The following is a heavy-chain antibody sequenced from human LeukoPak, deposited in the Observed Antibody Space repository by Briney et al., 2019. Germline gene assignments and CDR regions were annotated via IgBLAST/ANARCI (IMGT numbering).Heavy chain of an antibody. D-gene: IGHD1-26*01. CDR2: LSYDGSNK. J-gene: IGHJ4*02. CDR3: ARDAVGHFDY. V-gene: IGHV3-30-3*01. Sequence: GGSLRLSCAASGFTFSTYAMHWVRQAPGKGLEWVAVLSYDGSNKYYADSVKGRFTISRDNAKNTLYLQINSLKTEDTAVYYCARDAVGHFDYWGQGTLVTVSS. CDR1: GFTFSTYA.